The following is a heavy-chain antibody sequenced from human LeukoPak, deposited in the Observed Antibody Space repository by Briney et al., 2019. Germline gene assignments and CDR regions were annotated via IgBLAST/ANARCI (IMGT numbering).Heavy chain of an antibody. D-gene: IGHD2-2*01. Sequence: ASVKVSCKASGYTFTRYAMNWVRQAPGQGLEWMGGIIPIFGTANYAQKFQGRVTITADKSTSTAYMELSSLRSEDTAVYYCASEERYCSSTSCSRDDYWGQGTLVTVSS. J-gene: IGHJ4*02. V-gene: IGHV1-69*06. CDR1: GYTFTRYA. CDR3: ASEERYCSSTSCSRDDY. CDR2: IIPIFGTA.